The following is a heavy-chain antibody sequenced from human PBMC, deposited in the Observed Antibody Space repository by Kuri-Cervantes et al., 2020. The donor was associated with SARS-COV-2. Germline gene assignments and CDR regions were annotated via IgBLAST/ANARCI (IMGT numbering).Heavy chain of an antibody. Sequence: GESLKTPLAASVFSFSSYAMSWVRQAPGKGLEWVSVISGSGTGAYYADSVKGRFTISRDNSKNTLYLQMNSLRAEDTAVYFCAKDPTATTEYYYAMDVWGQRTTVTVSS. CDR2: ISGSGTGA. CDR3: AKDPTATTEYYYAMDV. J-gene: IGHJ6*02. V-gene: IGHV3-23*01. D-gene: IGHD1-7*01. CDR1: VFSFSSYA.